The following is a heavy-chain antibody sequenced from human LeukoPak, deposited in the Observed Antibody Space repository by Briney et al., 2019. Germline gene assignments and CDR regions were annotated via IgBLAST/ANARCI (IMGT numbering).Heavy chain of an antibody. D-gene: IGHD5-24*01. J-gene: IGHJ6*02. CDR1: GGTFISYG. CDR2: IIPIFGTA. CDR3: ARVALGRRWLPSSYYYGMDV. V-gene: IGHV1-69*01. Sequence: SVKVSCKASGGTFISYGINWVRQAPGQGLEWMGGIIPIFGTADYAPKFQGRVTITADESTSTAYVELSNLRSEDTAVYYCARVALGRRWLPSSYYYGMDVWGQGTTVTVSS.